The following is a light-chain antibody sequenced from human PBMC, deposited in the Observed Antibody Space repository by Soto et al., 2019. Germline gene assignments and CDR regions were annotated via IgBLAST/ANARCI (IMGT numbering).Light chain of an antibody. V-gene: IGKV3-20*01. CDR3: QQYGSSPPLT. Sequence: EIVLTQSPGTLFLSPGERAPLSCRASQSVSSRYLAWYQQKPGQAPRLLIYGASSRATGIQDRFSGSGSGTDFTLTISRLEPEDFAVYYCQQYGSSPPLTFGGGTKVEIK. CDR2: GAS. J-gene: IGKJ4*01. CDR1: QSVSSRY.